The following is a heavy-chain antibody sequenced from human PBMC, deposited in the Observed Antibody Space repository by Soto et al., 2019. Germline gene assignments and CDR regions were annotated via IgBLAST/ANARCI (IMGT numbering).Heavy chain of an antibody. V-gene: IGHV3-72*01. J-gene: IGHJ4*02. CDR2: TKNIANSYTT. CDR1: GFTFSDHY. Sequence: EVQLVESGGGLVQPGGSLRLSCAASGFTFSDHYMDWVRQAPGKGLEWVGRTKNIANSYTTKYAASVKGRFTISRDDSSNSLYLQRNSLKPEDTAVYYCARLTIGYKGCYYVDYWGQGTLVTVSS. D-gene: IGHD5-12*01. CDR3: ARLTIGYKGCYYVDY.